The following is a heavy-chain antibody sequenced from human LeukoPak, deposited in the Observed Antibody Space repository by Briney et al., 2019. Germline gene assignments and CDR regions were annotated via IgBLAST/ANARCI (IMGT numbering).Heavy chain of an antibody. D-gene: IGHD4-11*01. CDR2: ISYDGSNE. CDR3: ARDKWLTTTHYFDY. V-gene: IGHV3-30*04. CDR1: GFTFSSYV. J-gene: IGHJ4*02. Sequence: TGGSLRLSCAASGFTFSSYVMHWVRQAPGKGLEWVAIISYDGSNEYYADSVKGRFTVSRDNAKNSVYLQMNSLRAEDTAVYYCARDKWLTTTHYFDYWGQGTLVTVSS.